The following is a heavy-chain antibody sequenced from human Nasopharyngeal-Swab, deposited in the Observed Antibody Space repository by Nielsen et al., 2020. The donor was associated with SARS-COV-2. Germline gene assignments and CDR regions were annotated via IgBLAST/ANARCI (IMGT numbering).Heavy chain of an antibody. CDR1: VGSFSGYY. CDR3: ARATSSTNCINDY. Sequence: SETLSLTCAVYVGSFSGYYWSWIRQPPGKGLEWIGSIYHSGSTYYNPSLKTRVTISVDTSKNQFSLRLSSVTAADTAVYYCARATSSTNCINDYWGQGTLVTVSS. V-gene: IGHV4-34*01. J-gene: IGHJ4*02. D-gene: IGHD2-2*01. CDR2: IYHSGST.